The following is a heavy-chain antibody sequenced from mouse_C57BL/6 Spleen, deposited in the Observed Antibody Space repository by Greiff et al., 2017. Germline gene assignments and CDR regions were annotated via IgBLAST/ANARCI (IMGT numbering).Heavy chain of an antibody. J-gene: IGHJ1*03. CDR1: GFTFSSYA. Sequence: EVQGVESGEGLVKPGGSLKLSCAASGFTFSSYAMSWVRQTPEKRLEWVAYISSGGDYIYYADTVKGRFTISRDNARNTLYLQMSSLKSEDTAMYYCTRVGYYGSSFYWYFDVWGTGTTVTVSS. V-gene: IGHV5-9-1*02. CDR3: TRVGYYGSSFYWYFDV. D-gene: IGHD1-1*01. CDR2: ISSGGDYI.